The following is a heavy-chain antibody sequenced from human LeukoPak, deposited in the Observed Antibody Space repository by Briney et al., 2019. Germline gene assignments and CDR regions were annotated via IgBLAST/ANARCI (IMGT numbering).Heavy chain of an antibody. CDR2: VDPEDGET. D-gene: IGHD1-26*01. Sequence: ASVKVSCKASGYTFTGYYMHWVRQAPGKGLEWMGLVDPEDGETIYAEKFQGRVTITADTSTDTAYMELSSLRSEDTAVYYCAPTIVGATPCFDYWGQGTLVTVSS. CDR1: GYTFTGYY. CDR3: APTIVGATPCFDY. V-gene: IGHV1-69-2*01. J-gene: IGHJ4*02.